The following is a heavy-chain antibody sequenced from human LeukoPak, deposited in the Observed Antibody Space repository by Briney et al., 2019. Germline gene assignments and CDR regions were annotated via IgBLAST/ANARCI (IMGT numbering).Heavy chain of an antibody. CDR2: IIPIFGTA. CDR1: GGTFSSYA. D-gene: IGHD6-19*01. V-gene: IGHV1-69*05. Sequence: SVKVSCKASGGTFSSYAISWVRQAPGQGLEWMGGIIPIFGTANYAQKFQGRVTITTDESTSTAYMGLSSLRSEDTAVYYCASGGLAVAGGPSLLIFDYWGQGTLVTVSS. CDR3: ASGGLAVAGGPSLLIFDY. J-gene: IGHJ4*02.